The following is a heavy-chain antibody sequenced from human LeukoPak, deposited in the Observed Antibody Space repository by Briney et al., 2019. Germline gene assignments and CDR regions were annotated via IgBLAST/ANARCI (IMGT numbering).Heavy chain of an antibody. CDR3: TRWSYTSGSTAY. CDR1: GFTFSSYY. J-gene: IGHJ4*02. CDR2: INTDGSNT. D-gene: IGHD6-19*01. V-gene: IGHV3-74*01. Sequence: GGSLRLSCAASGFTFSSYYMHWVRQAPRKGLVWVSRINTDGSNTDYPDSVKGRFTISRDNAKNTMHLQMNSLTAEDTAVYYCTRWSYTSGSTAYWGQGTLVTVSS.